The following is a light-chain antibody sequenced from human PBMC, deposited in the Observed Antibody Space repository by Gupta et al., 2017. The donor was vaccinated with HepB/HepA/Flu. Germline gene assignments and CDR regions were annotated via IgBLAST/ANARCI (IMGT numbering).Light chain of an antibody. J-gene: IGKJ1*01. CDR1: QSVSNY. CDR2: DAS. V-gene: IGKV3-11*01. CDR3: QQPSNWPPWT. Sequence: EIVLTQSPATLSLSPGERATLSCRASQSVSNYLAWYQQKPGQAPRLLIFDASNRATGIPARFSGSGSGTDFTLIISSLEPEDFAVYYCQQPSNWPPWTFGQGTKVEIK.